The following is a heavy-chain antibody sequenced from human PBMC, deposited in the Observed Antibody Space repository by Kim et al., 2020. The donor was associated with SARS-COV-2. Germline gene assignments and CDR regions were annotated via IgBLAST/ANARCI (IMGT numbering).Heavy chain of an antibody. Sequence: SGGKNYAQKFQGRVTMTRDTSISTAYMELSRLRSDDTAVYYCLVPGWFDPWGQGTLVTVSS. J-gene: IGHJ5*02. CDR2: SGGK. V-gene: IGHV1-2*02. CDR3: LVPGWFDP.